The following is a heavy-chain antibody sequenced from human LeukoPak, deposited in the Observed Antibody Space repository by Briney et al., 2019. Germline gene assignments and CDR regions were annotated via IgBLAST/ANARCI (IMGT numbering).Heavy chain of an antibody. Sequence: GGSLRLYCAASGFTFSNVWMSWVRQAPGKGLEWVGRIKTKTSAGTTDYAAAVKGRFTISRDDSKNTVYLQMNSLKSDDTAVYFCTTTQAGVTFGLDYWGQGTLVTVSS. CDR2: IKTKTSAGTT. V-gene: IGHV3-15*01. J-gene: IGHJ4*02. CDR1: GFTFSNVW. CDR3: TTTQAGVTFGLDY. D-gene: IGHD3-10*01.